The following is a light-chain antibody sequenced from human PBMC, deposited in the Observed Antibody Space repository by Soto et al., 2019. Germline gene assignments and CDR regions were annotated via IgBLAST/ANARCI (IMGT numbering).Light chain of an antibody. J-gene: IGKJ1*01. CDR3: QQYGSSGT. CDR2: GAC. Sequence: EILLTQSPGTLSLSPGERATLSCRASQSISNNYLAWYQQKPGHAPRPLIYGACNTASGIPDWLSGSWSGTDFTPTISRLEHEDFAVYYCQQYGSSGTFGQGTKVDIK. CDR1: QSISNNY. V-gene: IGKV3-20*01.